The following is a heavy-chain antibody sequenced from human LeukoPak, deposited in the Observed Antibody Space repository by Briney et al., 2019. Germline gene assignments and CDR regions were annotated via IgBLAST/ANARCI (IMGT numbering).Heavy chain of an antibody. D-gene: IGHD5-12*01. V-gene: IGHV3-30*04. CDR3: ARGGYSGYDFCFDY. CDR1: GFTFSSYA. Sequence: GGSLRLSCAASGFTFSSYAMHWVRQAPGKGLEWVAVISYDGSNKYYADSVKGRSTISRDNSKNTLYLQMNSLRAEDTAVYYCARGGYSGYDFCFDYWGQGTLVTVSS. CDR2: ISYDGSNK. J-gene: IGHJ4*02.